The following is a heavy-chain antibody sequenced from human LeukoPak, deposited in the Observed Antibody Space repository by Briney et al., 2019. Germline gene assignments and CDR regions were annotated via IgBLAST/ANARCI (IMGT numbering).Heavy chain of an antibody. CDR1: GVTLSDYH. D-gene: IGHD3-22*01. CDR3: ARDGAEGDNSAFDM. CDR2: TRDKARGYTT. Sequence: GGSLRLSCAASGVTLSDYHMDWVRQAPGKGLEWVGRTRDKARGYTTEYAASVKGRFTISRDDSKTLVYLQMNSLRTEDTAVYFCARDGAEGDNSAFDMWGQGTVVTVSS. V-gene: IGHV3-72*01. J-gene: IGHJ3*02.